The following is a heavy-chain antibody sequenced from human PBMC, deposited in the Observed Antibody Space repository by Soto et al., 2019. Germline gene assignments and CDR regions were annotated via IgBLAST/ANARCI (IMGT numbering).Heavy chain of an antibody. CDR2: IYYSGST. Sequence: SETLSLTCTVSGGSISSGDYYWSWIRQPPGKGLEWIGYIYYSGSTYYNPSLKSRVTISVDTSKNQFSLKLSSVTAADTAVYYCARAGGGSSSWYNVSWFDPWGQGTLVTVSS. CDR1: GGSISSGDYY. CDR3: ARAGGGSSSWYNVSWFDP. D-gene: IGHD6-13*01. J-gene: IGHJ5*02. V-gene: IGHV4-30-4*01.